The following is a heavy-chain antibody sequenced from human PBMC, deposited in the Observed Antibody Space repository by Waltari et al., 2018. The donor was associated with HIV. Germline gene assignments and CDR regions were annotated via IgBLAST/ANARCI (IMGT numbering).Heavy chain of an antibody. CDR2: INPSGGST. V-gene: IGHV1-46*01. J-gene: IGHJ4*02. D-gene: IGHD2-15*01. Sequence: QVQLVQSGAEVKKPGASVKVSCKASGYTFPSYYMHWMRQAPGPWLVGMGIINPSGGSTSYGQKFQGRVTMTRDTSTSTVYMELSSLRSEDTAVYYCARATMGFPQYCSGGSCYGCDYWGQGTLVTVSS. CDR1: GYTFPSYY. CDR3: ARATMGFPQYCSGGSCYGCDY.